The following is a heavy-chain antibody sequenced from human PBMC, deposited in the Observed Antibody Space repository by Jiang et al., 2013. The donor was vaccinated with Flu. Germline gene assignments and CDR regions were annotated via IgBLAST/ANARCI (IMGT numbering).Heavy chain of an antibody. CDR2: IYYSGST. Sequence: VLLKPSETLSLICTVSGASISRSSYYWGWIRQPPGKGLEWIGYIYYSGSTNYNPSLKSRVTISVDTSKNQFSLKLSSVTAADTAVYYCARMLYYYYDSSGPDAFDIWG. J-gene: IGHJ3*02. CDR1: GASISRSSYY. D-gene: IGHD3-22*01. CDR3: ARMLYYYYDSSGPDAFDI. V-gene: IGHV4-61*05.